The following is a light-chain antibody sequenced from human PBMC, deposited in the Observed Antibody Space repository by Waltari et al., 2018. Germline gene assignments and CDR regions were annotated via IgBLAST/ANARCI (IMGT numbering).Light chain of an antibody. CDR1: GSTIGAGYD. V-gene: IGLV1-40*01. Sequence: QSVLTQPPSVSGAPGQRVTLSCTGSGSTIGAGYDVHWYQQLPRAAPKLLIYGSSTRPLGVPDRFFGSTSGTSASLAITGLQAEDEADYYCQSYDTSLSVVFGGGTKLTVL. J-gene: IGLJ3*02. CDR3: QSYDTSLSVV. CDR2: GSS.